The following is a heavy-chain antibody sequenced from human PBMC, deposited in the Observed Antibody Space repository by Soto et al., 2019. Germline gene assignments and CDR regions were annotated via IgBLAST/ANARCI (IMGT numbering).Heavy chain of an antibody. V-gene: IGHV1-46*01. D-gene: IGHD3-22*01. CDR2: IDPSGGST. Sequence: VRLVQSGAEVKKPGASVSISCKTSGFPFTTYYIHWVRQAPGQGLEWMGMIDPSGGSTTYAQKFQGRISMTSDMSTSTVYMELSSLRSEDTAVYYCARLPYDPTGYYAFWGQGTLVTVSS. CDR3: ARLPYDPTGYYAF. CDR1: GFPFTTYY. J-gene: IGHJ4*02.